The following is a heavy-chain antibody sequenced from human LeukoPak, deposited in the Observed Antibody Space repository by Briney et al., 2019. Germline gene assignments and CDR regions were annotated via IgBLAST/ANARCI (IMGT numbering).Heavy chain of an antibody. CDR3: ARDRGNYFDY. V-gene: IGHV4-59*01. D-gene: IGHD6-13*01. CDR1: GGSISSYY. Sequence: PSETLSLTCTVSGGSISSYYWSWIRQPPGKGLEWIGYISYSGTTNYNPSLKSPVTISVAPSKNQFSLKLRSVTAPDTAVYYCARDRGNYFDYWGQGTLVTVSS. CDR2: ISYSGTT. J-gene: IGHJ4*02.